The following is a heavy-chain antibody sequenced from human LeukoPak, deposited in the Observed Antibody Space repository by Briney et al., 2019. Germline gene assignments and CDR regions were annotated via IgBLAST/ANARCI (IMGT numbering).Heavy chain of an antibody. V-gene: IGHV3-23*02. J-gene: IGHJ4*02. CDR2: ISARAGSA. D-gene: IGHD6-19*01. CDR3: AKEGSGWFYGRYFDN. CDR1: EISFSTYA. Sequence: GGSLRLSCEASEISFSTYAMSWVRQAPGRGLEWVAGISARAGSAYYRDSLKGRLTISRDNSKNTLYLQMNDLRPEDTARYYCAKEGSGWFYGRYFDNWGQGTLLTVSS.